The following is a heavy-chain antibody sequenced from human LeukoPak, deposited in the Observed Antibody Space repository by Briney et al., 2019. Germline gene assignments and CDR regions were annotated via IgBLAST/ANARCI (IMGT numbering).Heavy chain of an antibody. CDR2: ISYDGSNK. CDR1: GFTFSSYG. D-gene: IGHD4-17*01. CDR3: AKSYGDYVYYYYYGMDV. V-gene: IGHV3-30*18. Sequence: PGRSLRLSRAASGFTFSSYGMHWVRQAPGKGLEWVAVISYDGSNKYYADSVKGRFTISRDNSKNTLYLQMNSLRAEDTAVYYCAKSYGDYVYYYYYGMDVWGQGTTVTVSS. J-gene: IGHJ6*02.